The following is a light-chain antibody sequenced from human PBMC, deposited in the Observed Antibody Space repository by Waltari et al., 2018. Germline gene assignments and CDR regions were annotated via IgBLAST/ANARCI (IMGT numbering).Light chain of an antibody. CDR2: GNS. Sequence: QSVLTQPPSVSGAPGQRVTISCTGSSSNIGAGYDVHWYQQLPGTAPKLLIYGNSNRRSRVPDRFSGSKSGTSASLAITGLQAEDEADYYCQSYDSSLSGGVFGGGTKLTVL. V-gene: IGLV1-40*01. J-gene: IGLJ2*01. CDR3: QSYDSSLSGGV. CDR1: SSNIGAGYD.